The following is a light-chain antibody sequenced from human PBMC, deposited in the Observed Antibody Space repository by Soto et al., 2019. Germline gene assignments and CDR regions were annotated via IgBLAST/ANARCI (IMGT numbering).Light chain of an antibody. Sequence: QAVVTQEPSLTVSPGGTVTLTCASSTGAVTSGHYPYWFQQKPGQAPRTLIYDTSNKHSWTPARFSGSLLGGKAALTLSGAQPEDEAAYYCLLSYSGALVVFGGGTKVTVL. V-gene: IGLV7-46*01. CDR3: LLSYSGALVV. J-gene: IGLJ2*01. CDR2: DTS. CDR1: TGAVTSGHY.